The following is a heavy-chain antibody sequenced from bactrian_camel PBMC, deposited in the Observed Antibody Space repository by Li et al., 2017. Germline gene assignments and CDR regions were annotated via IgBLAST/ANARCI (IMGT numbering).Heavy chain of an antibody. V-gene: IGHV3S1*01. J-gene: IGHJ4*01. D-gene: IGHD6*01. CDR3: AADVLAGIQDPPSNFQF. CDR2: IDTGDGST. Sequence: HVQLVESGGGSALAGGSVRLSCAASGYTFNTYSWFRQAPGQEREGVAAIDTGDGSTYYLNSVEGRFTNSHDNAKNTLYLQMNSLKPEDTAMYYCAADVLAGIQDPPSNFQFWGQGTQVTVS. CDR1: GYTFNTYS.